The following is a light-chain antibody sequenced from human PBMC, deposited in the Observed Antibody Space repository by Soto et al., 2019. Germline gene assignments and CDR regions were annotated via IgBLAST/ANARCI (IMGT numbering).Light chain of an antibody. CDR2: EVS. J-gene: IGLJ1*01. V-gene: IGLV2-18*02. Sequence: QSALTQPPSVSGSPGQSVTISCTGTSSDVGRYNRVSWYQQPPGTAPKLMIYEVSNRPSGVPDRFSGSKSGNTASLTISWVKAEVEADYYCNSYTSGSTYVVVTGTKVTVL. CDR3: NSYTSGSTYV. CDR1: SSDVGRYNR.